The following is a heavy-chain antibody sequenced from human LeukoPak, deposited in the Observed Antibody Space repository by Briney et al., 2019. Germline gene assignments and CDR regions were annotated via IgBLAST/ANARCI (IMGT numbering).Heavy chain of an antibody. CDR2: ISAYNGNT. D-gene: IGHD2-21*02. Sequence: GASVKVSCKASGYTFTSYGISWVRQAPGQGLEWMGWISAYNGNTNYAQKLQGRVTMTTDTSTSTAYMELRSLRSDDTAVYYCARVAYCGGDCYYGSDYWGQGTLVTVSS. CDR3: ARVAYCGGDCYYGSDY. CDR1: GYTFTSYG. J-gene: IGHJ4*02. V-gene: IGHV1-18*01.